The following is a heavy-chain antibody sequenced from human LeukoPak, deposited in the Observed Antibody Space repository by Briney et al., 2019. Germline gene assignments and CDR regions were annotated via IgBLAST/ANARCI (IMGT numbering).Heavy chain of an antibody. D-gene: IGHD5-18*01. CDR3: AKDLRDTATWIQLWSYFDY. CDR1: GFTFSSYG. J-gene: IGHJ4*02. Sequence: GGSLRLSCAASGFTFSSYGMHWVRQAPGKGLEWVAFIRYDGSNKYYADSVKGRFTISRDNSKNTLYVQMNSLRAEDTAVYYCAKDLRDTATWIQLWSYFDYWGQGTLVTVSS. CDR2: IRYDGSNK. V-gene: IGHV3-30*02.